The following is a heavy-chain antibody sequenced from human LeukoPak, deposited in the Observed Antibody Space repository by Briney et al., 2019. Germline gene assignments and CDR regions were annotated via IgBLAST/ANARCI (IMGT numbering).Heavy chain of an antibody. CDR2: ISAYNGNT. V-gene: IGHV1-18*04. Sequence: ASVKVSCKASGYSFAYYYMHWVRQAPGQGLEWMGWISAYNGNTNCAQKLQGRVTMTTDRSTSTAYMELRSLRSDDTAVYYCARVYYYGSGSYYTSGTEVDPWGQGTLVTVSS. J-gene: IGHJ5*02. CDR1: GYSFAYYY. D-gene: IGHD3-10*01. CDR3: ARVYYYGSGSYYTSGTEVDP.